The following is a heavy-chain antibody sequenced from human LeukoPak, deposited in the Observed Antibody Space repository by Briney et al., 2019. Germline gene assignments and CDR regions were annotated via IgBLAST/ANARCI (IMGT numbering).Heavy chain of an antibody. D-gene: IGHD6-13*01. CDR1: GFTFSSYS. V-gene: IGHV3-48*04. CDR3: ARKHDSSSWYSAGY. Sequence: GGSLRLSCAASGFTFSSYSMNWVRQAPGKGLEWVLCISGSSNTIYYADSVKGRFTISRDNAKNSLYLQMNSLRAEDTAVYYCARKHDSSSWYSAGYWGQGTLGTVSS. CDR2: ISGSSNTI. J-gene: IGHJ4*02.